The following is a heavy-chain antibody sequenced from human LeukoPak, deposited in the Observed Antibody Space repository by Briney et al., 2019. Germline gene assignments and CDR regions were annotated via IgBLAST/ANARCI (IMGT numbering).Heavy chain of an antibody. D-gene: IGHD2-8*01. V-gene: IGHV3-20*04. Sequence: GGSLRLSCAASGFTFDDYAMHWVRQAPGKGLEWVSGISWNGGNTGYADSVKGRFTISRDNAKNSLFLQVNSLRADDTAFYYCAREGIYCVNGVCYLDYWGQGTLVTVSP. CDR1: GFTFDDYA. CDR3: AREGIYCVNGVCYLDY. J-gene: IGHJ4*02. CDR2: ISWNGGNT.